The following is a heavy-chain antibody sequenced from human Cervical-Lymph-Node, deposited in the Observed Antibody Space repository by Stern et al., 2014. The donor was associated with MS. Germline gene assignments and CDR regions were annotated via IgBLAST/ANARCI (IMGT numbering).Heavy chain of an antibody. J-gene: IGHJ4*02. CDR3: AHRDDWQLDFAY. D-gene: IGHD6-6*01. CDR2: IYWDDAT. V-gene: IGHV2-5*02. Sequence: VTLRESGPTLVIPTQTLTLTCTFSGFSLTTNGVSVGWIRPSPGKALECLALIYWDDATRYSPSLKSRLSITKDTSKNQVLLTMTNVEPVDTATYYCAHRDDWQLDFAYWGQGIPVTVSS. CDR1: GFSLTTNGVS.